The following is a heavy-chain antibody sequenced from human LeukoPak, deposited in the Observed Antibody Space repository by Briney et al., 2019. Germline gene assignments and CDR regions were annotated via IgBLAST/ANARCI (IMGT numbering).Heavy chain of an antibody. J-gene: IGHJ4*02. Sequence: SETLSLTCTVSAYSISSGYSWGWIRQPPGQGLEWIGTIYHSGSTYYTPSLKSRVTISVDTSKNQFSLKLSSVTAADTAVYYCARVVEMTTIYFNYWGQGTLVTVSS. D-gene: IGHD5-24*01. CDR1: AYSISSGYS. CDR3: ARVVEMTTIYFNY. V-gene: IGHV4-38-2*02. CDR2: IYHSGST.